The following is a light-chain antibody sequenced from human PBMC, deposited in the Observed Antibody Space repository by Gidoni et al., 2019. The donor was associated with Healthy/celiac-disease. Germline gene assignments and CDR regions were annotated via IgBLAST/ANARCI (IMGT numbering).Light chain of an antibody. CDR1: RLGDRY. CDR2: QDS. J-gene: IGLJ2*01. V-gene: IGLV3-1*01. CDR3: QAWDSSTAV. Sequence: SYELTHPHSVSVSPGQTASITCPGDRLGDRYACWFQQKPGQSPVLVIYQDSKRPSGIPERFSGSNSGNTATLTISGTQAMDEADYYCQAWDSSTAVFGGGTKLTVL.